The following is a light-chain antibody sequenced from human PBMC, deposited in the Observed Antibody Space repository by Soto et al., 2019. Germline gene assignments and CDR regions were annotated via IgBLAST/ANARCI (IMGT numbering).Light chain of an antibody. CDR2: GNN. V-gene: IGLV1-40*01. Sequence: QSVLTQPPSVSGAPGQRVTISCTGSSSNIGAYDVHWYQQLPGTAPKLLIYGNNNRPSGVPDRFSGSKSGTSASLAITGLQAEDEADYYCQSNDSTLNGWVFVGGTKLTVL. J-gene: IGLJ3*02. CDR3: QSNDSTLNGWV. CDR1: SSNIGAYD.